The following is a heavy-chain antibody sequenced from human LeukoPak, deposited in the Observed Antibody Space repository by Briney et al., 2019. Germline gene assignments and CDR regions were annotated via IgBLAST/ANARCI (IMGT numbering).Heavy chain of an antibody. CDR3: AREGFGELLYLNAFDI. V-gene: IGHV3-7*01. J-gene: IGHJ3*02. CDR1: GFTFSTYA. CDR2: IKQDGSEK. D-gene: IGHD3-10*01. Sequence: GGSLRLSCEASGFTFSTYAMHWVRQAPGKGLEWVANIKQDGSEKYYVDSVKGRFTISRDNAKNSLYLQMNSLRAEDTAVYYCAREGFGELLYLNAFDIWGQGTMVTVSS.